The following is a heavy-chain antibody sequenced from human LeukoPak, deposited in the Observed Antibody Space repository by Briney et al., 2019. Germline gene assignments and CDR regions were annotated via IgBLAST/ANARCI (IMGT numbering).Heavy chain of an antibody. J-gene: IGHJ4*02. Sequence: GGSLRLSCAVSGLTFSSSWMDWVRQAPGKGLERVASINPEGSEKYSADSVKGRFTISRDNAKNSLYLQMDSLRVEDTAFYYCARDLAYSRLDYWGQGMLVTVSS. V-gene: IGHV3-7*01. D-gene: IGHD5-18*01. CDR3: ARDLAYSRLDY. CDR2: INPEGSEK. CDR1: GLTFSSSW.